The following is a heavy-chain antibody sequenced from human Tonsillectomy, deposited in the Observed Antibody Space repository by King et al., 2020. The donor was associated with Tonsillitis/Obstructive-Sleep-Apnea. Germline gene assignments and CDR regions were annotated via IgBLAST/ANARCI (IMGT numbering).Heavy chain of an antibody. J-gene: IGHJ6*02. D-gene: IGHD6-19*01. CDR3: ARLHSPAVAGKRPCDSYYPYGMDV. CDR1: GGSIINYY. Sequence: VQLQESGPGLVKPSETLSLTCTVSGGSIINYYWTWIRQPPGKGLEWIGYIYYGGSTNYNPSLKSRVTISIDTSKNQFSLRLSYVHAADAAVYYCARLHSPAVAGKRPCDSYYPYGMDVWGQGTTVTVSS. CDR2: IYYGGST. V-gene: IGHV4-59*12.